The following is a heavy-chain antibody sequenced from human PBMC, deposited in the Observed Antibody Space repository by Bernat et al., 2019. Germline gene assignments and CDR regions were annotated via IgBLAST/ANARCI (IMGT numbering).Heavy chain of an antibody. CDR3: ARDEFEATHPFLDY. V-gene: IGHV1-3*01. D-gene: IGHD5-12*01. CDR2: INAGNGNT. Sequence: QVQLVQSGAEVKKPGASVKVSCKASGYTFTSYAIHWVCQAPGQRLEWMGWINAGNGNTRYSRNFQGRVTITRDTSASTAYMELSSLRSEDTAVYYCARDEFEATHPFLDYWGQGTLVTVSS. J-gene: IGHJ4*02. CDR1: GYTFTSYA.